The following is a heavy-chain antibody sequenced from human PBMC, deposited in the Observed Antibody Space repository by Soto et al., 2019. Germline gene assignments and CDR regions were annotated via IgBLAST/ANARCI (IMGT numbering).Heavy chain of an antibody. V-gene: IGHV3-23*01. CDR1: GFTFSNYA. CDR2: ISDSGAT. D-gene: IGHD6-13*01. CDR3: AKEKGPIGTPVFDY. Sequence: PGGSLRLSCAASGFTFSNYAMSWVRQAPGKGPEWVSGISDSGATFYADSVKGRFTISRDNSKNTLYVQMNSLRAEDTAVYYCAKEKGPIGTPVFDYWGQGTQVTVSS. J-gene: IGHJ4*02.